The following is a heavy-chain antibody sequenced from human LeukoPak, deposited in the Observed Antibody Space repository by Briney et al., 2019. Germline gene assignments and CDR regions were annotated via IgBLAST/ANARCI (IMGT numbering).Heavy chain of an antibody. D-gene: IGHD2-15*01. J-gene: IGHJ4*02. CDR3: TRPPYCSGGSCLPI. V-gene: IGHV3-73*01. Sequence: GGSLKLSCAASGFTFSGSAMHWVRQASGKGLEWVGRIRSKANSYATAYAASVKGRFTISRDDSKNTAYLQMNSLKTEDTAVYYCTRPPYCSGGSCLPIWGPGTLVTVSS. CDR2: IRSKANSYAT. CDR1: GFTFSGSA.